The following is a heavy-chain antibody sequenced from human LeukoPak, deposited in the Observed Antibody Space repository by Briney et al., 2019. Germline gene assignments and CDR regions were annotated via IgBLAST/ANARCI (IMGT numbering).Heavy chain of an antibody. Sequence: GGSLRLSCAASGFTFSSYGMHWVRQAPGKGLEGVAFIRYDGSNKYYADSVKGRVTISRDNSKNTLYLQMNSLRAEDTAIYYCAKANGYSTSGWYFDYWGQGTLVTVSS. CDR1: GFTFSSYG. CDR3: AKANGYSTSGWYFDY. CDR2: IRYDGSNK. J-gene: IGHJ4*02. D-gene: IGHD2-2*01. V-gene: IGHV3-30*02.